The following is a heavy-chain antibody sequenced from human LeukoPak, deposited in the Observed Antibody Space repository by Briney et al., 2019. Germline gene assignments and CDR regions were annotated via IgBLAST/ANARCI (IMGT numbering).Heavy chain of an antibody. D-gene: IGHD5-18*01. CDR3: AKRDRGYSYGHTDY. J-gene: IGHJ4*02. V-gene: IGHV3-23*01. CDR2: ISGSGGST. Sequence: ISGSGGSTYYADSVKGRFTISRDNSKNTLYLQMNSLRAEDTAVYYCAKRDRGYSYGHTDYWGQGTLVTVSS.